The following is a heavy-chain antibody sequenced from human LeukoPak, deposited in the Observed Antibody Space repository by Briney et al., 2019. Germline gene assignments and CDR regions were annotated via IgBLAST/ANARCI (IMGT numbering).Heavy chain of an antibody. J-gene: IGHJ4*02. CDR3: TRVGIREYYFDY. Sequence: TGGSLRLSCTASGFTFGDYAMNWVRQAPGKGLEWVAFIRSKPYGGTPQYAASVKGRSTISRDESKSIAYLQMNSLKTEDTAVYYCTRVGIREYYFDYWGQGTLVAVSS. D-gene: IGHD6-6*01. CDR1: GFTFGDYA. V-gene: IGHV3-49*04. CDR2: IRSKPYGGTP.